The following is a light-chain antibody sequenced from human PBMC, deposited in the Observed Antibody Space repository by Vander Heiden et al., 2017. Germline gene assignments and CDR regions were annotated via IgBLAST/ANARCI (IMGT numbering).Light chain of an antibody. CDR3: SSNTATTSLV. CDR2: DVT. Sequence: QSALTQPASVSGSPGQSIAISCSGSGSDIGEYNHVSWYQHHPGKAPKLIIFDVTRRPSGVSDRFSGSKSGNVASLTISGLQGEDEADYYCSSNTATTSLVFGGGTKLTVL. CDR1: GSDIGEYNH. V-gene: IGLV2-14*03. J-gene: IGLJ3*02.